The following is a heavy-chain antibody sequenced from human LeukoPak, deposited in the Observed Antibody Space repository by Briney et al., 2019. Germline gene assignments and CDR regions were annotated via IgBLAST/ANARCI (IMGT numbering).Heavy chain of an antibody. J-gene: IGHJ4*02. CDR3: ARDTRKIVATIIDY. Sequence: GGSLRLSCAASGFTFSSYAVHWVRQAPGKGLEWVAVISYDGSNKYYADSVKGRFTISRDNSKNTLYLQMNSLRAEDTAVYYCARDTRKIVATIIDYWGQGTLVTVSS. CDR2: ISYDGSNK. V-gene: IGHV3-30*01. D-gene: IGHD5-12*01. CDR1: GFTFSSYA.